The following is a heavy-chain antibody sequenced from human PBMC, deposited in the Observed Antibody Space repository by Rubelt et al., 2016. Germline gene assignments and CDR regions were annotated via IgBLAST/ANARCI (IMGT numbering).Heavy chain of an antibody. V-gene: IGHV3-30*04. CDR3: GAFDF. Sequence: GPEWVAVISYDGSNKYYADSVKGRFTISRDNSKNTLYLQMNSLRVEDTAVYYCGAFDFWGQGTMVIVSS. J-gene: IGHJ3*01. D-gene: IGHD3-10*01. CDR2: ISYDGSNK.